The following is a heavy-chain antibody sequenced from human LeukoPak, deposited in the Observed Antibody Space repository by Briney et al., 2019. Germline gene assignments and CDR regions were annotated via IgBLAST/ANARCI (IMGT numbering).Heavy chain of an antibody. CDR3: ARDPLRYLRVGHYDY. Sequence: GGCLRLSCAASGFTFSTSAMNWVRQVPGKGLEWVSSIDYDSSHIYYAASVRGRFTISRDNARNSVYLQMNSLRVEDTAVYYCARDPLRYLRVGHYDYWGQGTLVAVSS. CDR2: IDYDSSHI. CDR1: GFTFSTSA. V-gene: IGHV3-21*01. D-gene: IGHD3-9*01. J-gene: IGHJ4*02.